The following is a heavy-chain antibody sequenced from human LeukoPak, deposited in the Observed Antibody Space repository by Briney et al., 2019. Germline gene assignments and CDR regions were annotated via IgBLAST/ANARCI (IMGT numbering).Heavy chain of an antibody. Sequence: PGGSLRLSCEGSAFIFSGRWMNWVRQAPGKGLEWVSSISSSSSYIYYADSVKGRFTISRDNAKNTLYLQMNSLRADDTAVYYCARGHIVGYGFDIWGQGTMVTVSS. V-gene: IGHV3-21*01. CDR1: AFIFSGRW. CDR2: ISSSSSYI. D-gene: IGHD2-15*01. J-gene: IGHJ3*02. CDR3: ARGHIVGYGFDI.